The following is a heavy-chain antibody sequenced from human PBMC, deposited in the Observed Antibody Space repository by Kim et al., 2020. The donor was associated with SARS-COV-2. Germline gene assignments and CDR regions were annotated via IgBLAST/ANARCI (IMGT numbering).Heavy chain of an antibody. CDR3: ARSYSGSYYDFDY. J-gene: IGHJ4*02. V-gene: IGHV3-30*01. Sequence: YADSVKGRFTISRDNSKNTLYLQMNSLRAEDTAVYYCARSYSGSYYDFDYWGQGTLVTVSS. D-gene: IGHD1-26*01.